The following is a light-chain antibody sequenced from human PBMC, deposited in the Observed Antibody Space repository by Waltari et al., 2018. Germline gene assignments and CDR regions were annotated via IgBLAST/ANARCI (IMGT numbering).Light chain of an antibody. V-gene: IGLV2-18*02. J-gene: IGLJ3*02. CDR3: NSFTSSNTWV. CDR1: SSDIGSYKT. CDR2: EVT. Sequence: QSALTQPPSVSGSPGQSVTISCTGTSSDIGSYKTVSWYQQSPGTAPKLMIYEVTNPPSGVPDRFSRSKSANTASLTISGLQVESEADYYCNSFTSSNTWVFGGGTRLTVL.